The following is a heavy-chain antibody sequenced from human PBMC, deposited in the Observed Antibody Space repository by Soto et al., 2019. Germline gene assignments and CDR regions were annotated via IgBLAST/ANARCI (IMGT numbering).Heavy chain of an antibody. D-gene: IGHD3-10*01. J-gene: IGHJ6*03. Sequence: GGSMRLSCAASGFTFSSYSMNWVRQAPGKGLEWVSSISSSSSYIYYADSVKGRFTISRDNAKNSLYLQMNSLRAEDTAVYYCARVPFGWDYVTNYYMDVWGKGTTVTVSS. CDR2: ISSSSSYI. CDR1: GFTFSSYS. V-gene: IGHV3-21*01. CDR3: ARVPFGWDYVTNYYMDV.